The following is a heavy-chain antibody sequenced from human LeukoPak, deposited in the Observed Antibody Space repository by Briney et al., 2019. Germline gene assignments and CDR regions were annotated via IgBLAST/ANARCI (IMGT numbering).Heavy chain of an antibody. CDR2: IIPILGIA. CDR1: GGTFSSYA. D-gene: IGHD2-15*01. J-gene: IGHJ5*02. V-gene: IGHV1-69*04. Sequence: GASVKVSCKASGGTFSSYAISWVRQAPGQGLEWMGRIIPILGIANYAQKFQGRVTITADKSTSTAYMELSSLRSEDTAVYYCARYCSGGSCSTDENWFDPWGQGTLVTVSS. CDR3: ARYCSGGSCSTDENWFDP.